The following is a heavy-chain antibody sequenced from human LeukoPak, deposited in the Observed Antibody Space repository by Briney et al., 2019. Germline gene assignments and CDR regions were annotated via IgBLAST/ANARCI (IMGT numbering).Heavy chain of an antibody. J-gene: IGHJ4*02. V-gene: IGHV3-7*01. CDR2: INQDGSEK. CDR3: ARAAYYGRIFDH. D-gene: IGHD3-16*01. Sequence: GGSLRLSCAASGFTFSNYWMSWVRQAPGKGLEWVANINQDGSEKYYVDSVKGRFTISRDNGKKSLSLEMNSPRAEDTAVYYCARAAYYGRIFDHWGQGTLVPVSS. CDR1: GFTFSNYW.